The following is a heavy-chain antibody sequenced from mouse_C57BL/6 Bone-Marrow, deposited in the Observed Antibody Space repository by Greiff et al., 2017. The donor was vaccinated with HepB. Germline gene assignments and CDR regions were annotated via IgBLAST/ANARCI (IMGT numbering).Heavy chain of an antibody. CDR1: GFTFSSYA. V-gene: IGHV5-9-1*02. J-gene: IGHJ4*01. CDR2: ISSGGDYI. CDR3: TREEVYYYGSSDYAMDY. Sequence: EVHLVESGEGLVKPGGSLKLSCAASGFTFSSYAMSWVRQTPEKRLEWVAYISSGGDYIYYADTVKGRFTISRDNARNTLYLQMSSLKSEDTAMYYCTREEVYYYGSSDYAMDYWGQGTSVTVSS. D-gene: IGHD1-1*01.